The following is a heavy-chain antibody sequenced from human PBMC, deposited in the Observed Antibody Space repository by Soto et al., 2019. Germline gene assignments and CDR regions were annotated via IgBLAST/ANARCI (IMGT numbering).Heavy chain of an antibody. CDR2: INAANGNV. CDR3: VRIVVAGYFDY. Sequence: QVHLVQSGAEVKKPGASVKASCMASGYTFGRYGLHWVRQAPGQRLEWMGWINAANGNVKYSERFQGRITITRDTSASIAYMELSSLRSEDTAVYYCVRIVVAGYFDYWGQGTLVTVTP. CDR1: GYTFGRYG. D-gene: IGHD6-19*01. J-gene: IGHJ4*02. V-gene: IGHV1-3*01.